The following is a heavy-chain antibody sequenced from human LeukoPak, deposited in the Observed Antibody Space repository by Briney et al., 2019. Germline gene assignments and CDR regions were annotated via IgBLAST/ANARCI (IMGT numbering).Heavy chain of an antibody. V-gene: IGHV4-30-2*01. CDR3: ARDFQRGHGGNSDWFDP. Sequence: PSETLSLTCTVSGGSINSGDYYWNWIRQPPGKGLEWIGYIYHSGNTYYNPSLKSRVTISVDRSKNQFSLKLTSVTAADTAVYYCARDFQRGHGGNSDWFDPWGQGTLVTVSS. D-gene: IGHD4-23*01. CDR1: GGSINSGDYY. CDR2: IYHSGNT. J-gene: IGHJ5*02.